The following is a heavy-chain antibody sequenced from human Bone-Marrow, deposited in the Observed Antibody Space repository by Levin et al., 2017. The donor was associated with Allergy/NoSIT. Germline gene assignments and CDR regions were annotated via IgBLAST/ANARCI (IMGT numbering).Heavy chain of an antibody. CDR2: VYGGDSKT. D-gene: IGHD3-22*01. CDR1: GYSFPAYY. Sequence: KRGESLKISCQGSGYSFPAYYIAWVRQIPGKGLEWMGIVYGGDSKTTYSPPFQGQVTISVDKSINTAYLQWSSLKASDTAMYYCARGYYYDGSAYVYRPAQFDYWGQGTLLTVSS. CDR3: ARGYYYDGSAYVYRPAQFDY. V-gene: IGHV5-51*01. J-gene: IGHJ4*02.